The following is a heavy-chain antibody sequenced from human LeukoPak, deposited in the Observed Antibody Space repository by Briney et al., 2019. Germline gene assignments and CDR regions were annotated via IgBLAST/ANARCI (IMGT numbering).Heavy chain of an antibody. V-gene: IGHV3-23*01. J-gene: IGHJ3*01. CDR2: ISGSRSYT. CDR1: GFTFSSYA. CDR3: ASRGGSYFHAFDF. Sequence: GGSLRLSCAASGFTFSSYAMSWVRQAPGKGLEWVSAISGSRSYTYYADSVKGRFTISRDNSKNTLYLQMNSLRAEDTAVYYCASRGGSYFHAFDFWGQGTMVTVSS. D-gene: IGHD1-26*01.